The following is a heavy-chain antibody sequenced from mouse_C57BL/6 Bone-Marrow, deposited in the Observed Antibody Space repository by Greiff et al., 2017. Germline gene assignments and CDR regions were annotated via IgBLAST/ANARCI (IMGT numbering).Heavy chain of an antibody. V-gene: IGHV1-18*01. CDR3: ARDGNYLYYAMDY. CDR1: GYTFTDYN. CDR2: INPNNGGT. Sequence: EVQLQQSGPELVKPGASVKIPCKASGYTFTDYNMDWVKQSHGKSLEWIGDINPNNGGTIYNQKFKGKATLTVDKSSSTAYMKLRSLTSEDTAVYYCARDGNYLYYAMDYWGQGTSVTVSS. D-gene: IGHD2-1*01. J-gene: IGHJ4*01.